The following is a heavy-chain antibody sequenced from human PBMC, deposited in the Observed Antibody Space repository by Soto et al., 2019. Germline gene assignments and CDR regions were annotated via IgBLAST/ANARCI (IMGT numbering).Heavy chain of an antibody. V-gene: IGHV3-33*01. CDR1: GFTFSSYG. CDR3: AREVPGLVGATPSLPVDY. D-gene: IGHD1-26*01. Sequence: QVQLVESGGGVVQPGRSLRLSCAASGFTFSSYGMHWVRQAPGKGLEWVAVIWYDGSNKYYADSVKGRFTISRDNSKNTLYLQMNSLRADDTAVYYCAREVPGLVGATPSLPVDYWGQGTLVTVSS. CDR2: IWYDGSNK. J-gene: IGHJ4*02.